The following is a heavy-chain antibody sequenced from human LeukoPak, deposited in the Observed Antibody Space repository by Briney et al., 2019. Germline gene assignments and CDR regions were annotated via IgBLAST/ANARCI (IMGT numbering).Heavy chain of an antibody. Sequence: ASVKVSCTVSGYTLTELSMHWGRQAPGKGLEWMGGFDPEDGETIYAQKFQGRVTMTEDTSTDTAYMELSSLRSEDTAVYYCATDAVYDSSGYEIDYWGQGTLVTVSS. J-gene: IGHJ4*02. CDR2: FDPEDGET. V-gene: IGHV1-24*01. CDR3: ATDAVYDSSGYEIDY. D-gene: IGHD3-22*01. CDR1: GYTLTELS.